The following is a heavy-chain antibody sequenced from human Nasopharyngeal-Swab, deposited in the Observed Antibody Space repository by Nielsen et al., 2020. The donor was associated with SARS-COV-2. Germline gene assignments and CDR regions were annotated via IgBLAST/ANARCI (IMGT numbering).Heavy chain of an antibody. J-gene: IGHJ4*02. Sequence: GESLKISCAASGFTVSSNYMSWVRQAPGKGLEWVSVIYSGGSTYYADSVKGRFTISRDNSKNTLYLQMNSLRAEDTAVYYCAKDPSRSGWYSTPFDYWGQGTLVTVSS. V-gene: IGHV3-66*01. CDR2: IYSGGST. CDR3: AKDPSRSGWYSTPFDY. CDR1: GFTVSSNY. D-gene: IGHD6-19*01.